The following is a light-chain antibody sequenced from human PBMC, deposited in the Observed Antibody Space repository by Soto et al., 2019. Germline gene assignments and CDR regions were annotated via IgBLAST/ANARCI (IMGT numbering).Light chain of an antibody. J-gene: IGKJ5*01. CDR1: QSVSSSY. CDR3: QQYGSSAIT. Sequence: IVLTQSPGTLSLSPLERSTLFCSASQSVSSSYLAWYQQKPGQAPRLLIYGASSRATGIPDRFSGSGSGTDFTLTISRLEPEDFAVYYCQQYGSSAITFGQGTRLEIK. CDR2: GAS. V-gene: IGKV3-20*01.